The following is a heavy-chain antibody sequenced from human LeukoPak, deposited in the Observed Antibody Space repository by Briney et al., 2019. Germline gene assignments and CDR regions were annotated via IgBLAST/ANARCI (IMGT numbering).Heavy chain of an antibody. CDR1: GFTVSSNY. Sequence: GGSLRLSCAASGFTVSSNYMSWVRQAPGKGLEWVSVIYSGGSTYYADSVKGRFTISRDNSKNTLYLQMNSLRAEDTAVYYCARGLGFRWELLHAFDIWGQGTMVTVSS. J-gene: IGHJ3*02. CDR2: IYSGGST. V-gene: IGHV3-66*01. CDR3: ARGLGFRWELLHAFDI. D-gene: IGHD1-26*01.